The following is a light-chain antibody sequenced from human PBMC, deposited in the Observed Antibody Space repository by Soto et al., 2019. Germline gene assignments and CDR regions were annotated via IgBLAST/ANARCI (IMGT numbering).Light chain of an antibody. J-gene: IGKJ5*01. CDR3: QQYYSYPPSIT. CDR2: KAS. V-gene: IGKV1-5*03. Sequence: DIQMTQSPSTLSGSVGDRVTITCRASQTISSWLAWYQQKPGKAPKLLIYKASTLKSGVPSRFSGSGSGTEFTLTISSLQPDDFATYYCQQYYSYPPSITFGQGTRLEIK. CDR1: QTISSW.